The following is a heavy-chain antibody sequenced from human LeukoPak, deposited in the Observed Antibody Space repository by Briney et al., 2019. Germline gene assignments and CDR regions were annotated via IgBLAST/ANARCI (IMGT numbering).Heavy chain of an antibody. D-gene: IGHD6-19*01. V-gene: IGHV3-13*01. CDR3: ARERTPYSSGLDGFDI. CDR1: GFSFSSYD. J-gene: IGHJ3*02. Sequence: PGGSLRLSCEASGFSFSSYDMHWVRQGTGKGLEWVSAIDTAGDTHYPGSVKGRCTISRENAKNSLYLQMNSLSAEDTAVYYCARERTPYSSGLDGFDIWGQGTVVTVSS. CDR2: IDTAGDT.